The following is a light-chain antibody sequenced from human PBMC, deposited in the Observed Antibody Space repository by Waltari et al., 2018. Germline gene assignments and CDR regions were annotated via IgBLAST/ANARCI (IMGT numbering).Light chain of an antibody. Sequence: EIVLTQSPATLSLSSGDRATLSCRASQSVSSSLAWYQQRPGQAPRLLIYDASNRATGIPARFSGSGSGTDFTLTMSSLEREDFAVCYCQQRSSWPLTFGGGTKVEVK. V-gene: IGKV3-11*01. CDR2: DAS. CDR3: QQRSSWPLT. J-gene: IGKJ4*01. CDR1: QSVSSS.